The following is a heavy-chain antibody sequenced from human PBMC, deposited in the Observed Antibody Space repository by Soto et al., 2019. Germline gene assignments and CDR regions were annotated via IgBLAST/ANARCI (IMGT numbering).Heavy chain of an antibody. V-gene: IGHV4-31*03. CDR3: ARAGGGYNTKNTN. Sequence: PSETLSLTCTVSGGSISSGGYYWSWIRQHPWKGLEWIGYIYYSGSTYYNPSLKSRVTISVDTSKNQFSLKLSSVTAADTAVYYCARAGGGYNTKNTNWGQGXLVTVYS. D-gene: IGHD5-12*01. J-gene: IGHJ4*02. CDR2: IYYSGST. CDR1: GGSISSGGYY.